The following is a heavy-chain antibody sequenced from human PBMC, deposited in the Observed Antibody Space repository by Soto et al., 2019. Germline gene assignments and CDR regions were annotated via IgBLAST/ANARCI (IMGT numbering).Heavy chain of an antibody. V-gene: IGHV3-23*01. CDR3: AKGSIFRVAGTSDAFDI. J-gene: IGHJ3*02. Sequence: GGSLRLSCAASGFTFSSYAMSWVRQAPGKGLEWVSAISGSGGSTYYADSVKGRFTISRDNSKNTLYLQMNSLRAEDTAVYYCAKGSIFRVAGTSDAFDIWGQGTMVTVSS. D-gene: IGHD3-3*01. CDR2: ISGSGGST. CDR1: GFTFSSYA.